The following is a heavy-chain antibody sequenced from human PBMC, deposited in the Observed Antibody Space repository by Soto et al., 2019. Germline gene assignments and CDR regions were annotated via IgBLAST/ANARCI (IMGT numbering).Heavy chain of an antibody. V-gene: IGHV3-30*18. CDR1: GFSFNNFG. CDR3: AKDGTYCGGDCYPIFNFDS. CDR2: ISYDGSNK. D-gene: IGHD2-21*02. Sequence: QVHLVQSGGGVVQHGRSLRLSCAASGFSFNNFGMHWVREAPGKGLEWVAVISYDGSNKYYADSVRGRFTISRDDSKDNLYLQMNSLRAEDTAVYYCAKDGTYCGGDCYPIFNFDSWGQGTLVTVSS. J-gene: IGHJ4*02.